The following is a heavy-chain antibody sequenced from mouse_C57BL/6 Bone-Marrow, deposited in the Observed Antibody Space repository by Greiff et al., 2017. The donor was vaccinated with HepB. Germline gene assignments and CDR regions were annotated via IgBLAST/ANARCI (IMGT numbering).Heavy chain of an antibody. J-gene: IGHJ2*01. D-gene: IGHD1-1*01. V-gene: IGHV1-72*01. Sequence: QVQLKQPGAELVKPGASVKLSCKASGYTFTSYWMHWVKQRPGRGLEWIGRIDPNSGGTKYNEKFKSKATLTVDKPSSTAYMQLSSLTSEDSAVYYCAATVVATNFLDYWGQGTTLTVSS. CDR2: IDPNSGGT. CDR1: GYTFTSYW. CDR3: AATVVATNFLDY.